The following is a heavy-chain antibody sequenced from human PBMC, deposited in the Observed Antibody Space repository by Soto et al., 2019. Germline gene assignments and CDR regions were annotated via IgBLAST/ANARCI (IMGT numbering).Heavy chain of an antibody. CDR1: GYTFTSYD. D-gene: IGHD2-2*01. J-gene: IGHJ5*02. CDR2: MNPNSGNT. Sequence: ASVKVSCKASGYTFTSYDINWVRQATRQGLEWMGCMNPNSGNTGYAQKFQGRVTMTRNTSISTAYMELSSLRSEDTAVYYCARSVVVPAAIWFDPWGQGTLVTVSS. V-gene: IGHV1-8*01. CDR3: ARSVVVPAAIWFDP.